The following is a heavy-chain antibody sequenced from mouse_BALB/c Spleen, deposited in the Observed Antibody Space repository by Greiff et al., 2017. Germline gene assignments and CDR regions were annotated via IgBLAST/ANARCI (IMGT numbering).Heavy chain of an antibody. CDR3: ARGSTATYPYYFDY. J-gene: IGHJ2*01. Sequence: EVQLQQSGPELVKPGASVKIPCKASGYTFTDYNMDWVKQSHGKSLEWIGDINPNNGGTIYNQKFKGKATLTVDKSSSTAYMELRSLTSEDTAVYYCARGSTATYPYYFDYWGQGTTLTVAS. D-gene: IGHD1-2*01. V-gene: IGHV1-18*01. CDR1: GYTFTDYN. CDR2: INPNNGGT.